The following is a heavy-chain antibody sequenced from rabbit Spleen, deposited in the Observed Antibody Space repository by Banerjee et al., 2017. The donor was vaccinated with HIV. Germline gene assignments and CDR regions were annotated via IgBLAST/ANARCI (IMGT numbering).Heavy chain of an antibody. CDR2: IYPGSSGST. CDR1: GFSFSSGYY. CDR3: ARKTTSGIDYYNL. D-gene: IGHD1-1*01. Sequence: QQLEESGGGLVKTGASLTLTCTASGFSFSSGYYMCWVRQAPGKGLEWIACIYPGSSGSTYYASWAKGRFTISKTSSTTVTLQMTSLTAADTATFFCARKTTSGIDYYNLWGPGTLVTVS. J-gene: IGHJ4*01. V-gene: IGHV1S40*01.